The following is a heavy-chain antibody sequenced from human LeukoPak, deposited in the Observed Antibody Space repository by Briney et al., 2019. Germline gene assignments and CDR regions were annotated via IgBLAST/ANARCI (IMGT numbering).Heavy chain of an antibody. CDR2: INHSGST. CDR3: AAGYSSGWYLFDY. V-gene: IGHV4-34*01. CDR1: GGSFSGYY. D-gene: IGHD6-19*01. Sequence: SGTLSLTCAVYGGSFSGYYWSWIRQPPGKGLEWIGEINHSGSTNYNPSLKSRVTISVDTSKNQFSLKLSSVTAADTAVYYCAAGYSSGWYLFDYWGQGTLVTVSS. J-gene: IGHJ4*02.